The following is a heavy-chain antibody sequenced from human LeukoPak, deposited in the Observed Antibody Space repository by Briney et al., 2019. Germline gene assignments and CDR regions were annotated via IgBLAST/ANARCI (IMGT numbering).Heavy chain of an antibody. CDR3: ARHGRAHNDHKQRRHIDY. Sequence: SETLSLTCTVSGGSISSSSYYWGWIRPPPGKGLEWIGGIYYSGSTYYNPSLKSRVTISVDTSKNQFSLKLSSVAAADTALYYCARHGRAHNDHKQRRHIDYWGQGTLLTVSS. CDR2: IYYSGST. CDR1: GGSISSSSYY. D-gene: IGHD1-14*01. J-gene: IGHJ4*02. V-gene: IGHV4-39*01.